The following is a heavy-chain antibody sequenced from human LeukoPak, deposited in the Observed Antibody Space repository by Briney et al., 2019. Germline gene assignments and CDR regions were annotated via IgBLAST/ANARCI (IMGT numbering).Heavy chain of an antibody. CDR1: GGSFSDYY. V-gene: IGHV4-34*01. J-gene: IGHJ4*02. CDR2: INHSGST. D-gene: IGHD3-10*01. Sequence: KASETLSLTCAVYGGSFSDYYWSWIRQPPGKGLEWIGEINHSGSTNYNPSLKSRVTISVDTSKNQFSLRLTSVTAADTAVYYCAREGSYYASGGPPLDYWGQGTLVTVSS. CDR3: AREGSYYASGGPPLDY.